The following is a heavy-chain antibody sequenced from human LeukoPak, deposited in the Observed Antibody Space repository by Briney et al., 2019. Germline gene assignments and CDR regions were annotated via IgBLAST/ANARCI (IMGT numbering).Heavy chain of an antibody. CDR3: ARGVGSGSLPL. V-gene: IGHV4-30-4*08. Sequence: PSETLSLTCTVSGGSISSGDYYWSWIRQPPGKGLEWIGYIYYSGSTYDNPSLKSRVTISVDTSKNQFSPKLSSVTAADTAVYYCARGVGSGSLPLWGQGTLVTVSS. CDR2: IYYSGST. D-gene: IGHD3-10*01. J-gene: IGHJ4*02. CDR1: GGSISSGDYY.